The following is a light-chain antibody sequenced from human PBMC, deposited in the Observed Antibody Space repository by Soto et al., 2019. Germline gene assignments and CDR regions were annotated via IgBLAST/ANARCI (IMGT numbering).Light chain of an antibody. Sequence: QSVLTQPPSVSAAPGQKVTISCSGSSSNIGNNYVSWYQQLPGTAPRLLIYDNNKRPSGIPDRFSGSKSGTSATLGITGLQTGDEGDYYCGTWDSSLSAAVFGGGTQLTVL. V-gene: IGLV1-51*01. CDR2: DNN. CDR3: GTWDSSLSAAV. J-gene: IGLJ7*01. CDR1: SSNIGNNY.